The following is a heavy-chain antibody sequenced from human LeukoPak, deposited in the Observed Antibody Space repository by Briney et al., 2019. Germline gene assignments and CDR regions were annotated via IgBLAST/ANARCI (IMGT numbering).Heavy chain of an antibody. D-gene: IGHD3-16*02. J-gene: IGHJ5*02. V-gene: IGHV4-34*01. CDR3: AREVVHATFDP. Sequence: SETLSLTCTVSGGSISSYYWSWIRQPPGKGLEWIGEINHSGSTNYNPSLKSRVTISVDTSKNQFSLKLSSVTAADTAVYYCAREVVHATFDPWGQGTLVTVSS. CDR2: INHSGST. CDR1: GGSISSYY.